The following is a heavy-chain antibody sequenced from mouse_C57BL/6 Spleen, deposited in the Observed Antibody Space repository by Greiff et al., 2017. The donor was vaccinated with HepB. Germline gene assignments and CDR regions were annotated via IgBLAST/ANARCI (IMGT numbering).Heavy chain of an antibody. V-gene: IGHV1-55*01. CDR1: GYTFTSYW. CDR2: IYPGSGST. J-gene: IGHJ2*01. CDR3: ARLDGYYGGYYFDD. D-gene: IGHD2-3*01. Sequence: QVQLQQPGAELVKPGASVKMSCKASGYTFTSYWITWVKQRPGQGLEWIGDIYPGSGSTNYNEKFKSKATLTVDTSSSTAYMQLSSLTSADSAVYYSARLDGYYGGYYFDDWGKGTTRTVAS.